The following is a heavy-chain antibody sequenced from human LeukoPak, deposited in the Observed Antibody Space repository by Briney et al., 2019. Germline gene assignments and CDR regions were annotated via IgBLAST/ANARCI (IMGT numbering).Heavy chain of an antibody. CDR2: IGGSGGST. CDR1: GFTFSSYA. Sequence: PGGSLRLSCAASGFTFSSYAMSWVRQAPGKGLEWVSAIGGSGGSTYYADSVKGRFTISRDNSKNTLYLQMNSLRAEDTAVYYCAKVRKYYYDSSGFGFDYWGQGTLVTVSS. CDR3: AKVRKYYYDSSGFGFDY. V-gene: IGHV3-23*01. J-gene: IGHJ4*02. D-gene: IGHD3-22*01.